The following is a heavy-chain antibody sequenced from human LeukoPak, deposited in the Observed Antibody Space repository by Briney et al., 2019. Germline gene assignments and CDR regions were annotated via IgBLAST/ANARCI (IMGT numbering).Heavy chain of an antibody. J-gene: IGHJ4*02. D-gene: IGHD6-19*01. CDR1: GYTFTSYD. V-gene: IGHV1-8*01. CDR3: AREAVADGPDY. CDR2: MNPNSGNT. Sequence: GASVRVSFKASGYTFTSYDINWVRQAPGQGLEWMGWMNPNSGNTGYAQKFQGRVTMTRNTSISTAYMELSSLRSEDTAVYYCAREAVADGPDYWGQGTLVTVSS.